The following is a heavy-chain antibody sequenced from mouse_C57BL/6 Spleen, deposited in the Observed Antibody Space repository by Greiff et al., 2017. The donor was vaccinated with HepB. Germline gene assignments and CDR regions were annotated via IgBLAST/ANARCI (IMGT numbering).Heavy chain of an antibody. Sequence: VQLQQSGAELVRPGSSVKLSCKASGYTFTSYWMHWVKQRPIQGLEWIGNIDPSDSETHYNQKFKDKATLTVDKSSSTAYMQLRSLTSEDSAVYYCARGGDYYGYYCDYWGQGTTLTVSS. CDR2: IDPSDSET. CDR1: GYTFTSYW. J-gene: IGHJ2*01. D-gene: IGHD1-1*01. V-gene: IGHV1-52*01. CDR3: ARGGDYYGYYCDY.